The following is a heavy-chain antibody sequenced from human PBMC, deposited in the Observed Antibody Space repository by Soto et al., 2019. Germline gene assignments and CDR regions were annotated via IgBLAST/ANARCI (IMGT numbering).Heavy chain of an antibody. J-gene: IGHJ2*01. V-gene: IGHV2-5*02. CDR1: RFSLSTSGVG. CDR3: GIRDTVPVSAFLLNRSSDL. Sequence: KNTQTLTLTCTFSRFSLSTSGVGVGWIRQPPGKALEWLALIYGDGDKRYSPSLKSRLTIIKGTSKNQVVLIMTKMDPVFFFQAEDGIRDTVPVSAFLLNRSSDL. D-gene: IGHD2-15*01. CDR2: IYGDGDK.